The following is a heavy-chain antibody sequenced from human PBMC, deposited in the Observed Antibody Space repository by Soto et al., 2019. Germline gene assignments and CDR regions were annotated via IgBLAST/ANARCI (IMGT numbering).Heavy chain of an antibody. CDR1: GGSISSGDYY. J-gene: IGHJ5*02. Sequence: SETLSLTCTVSGGSISSGDYYWSWIRQPPGKGLEWIGYIYHSGSTYYNPSLKSRVTISVDRSKNQFSLKLSSVTAADTAVYYCARVQVGRGFDPWGQGTLVTVSS. CDR3: ARVQVGRGFDP. V-gene: IGHV4-30-2*01. CDR2: IYHSGST. D-gene: IGHD1-26*01.